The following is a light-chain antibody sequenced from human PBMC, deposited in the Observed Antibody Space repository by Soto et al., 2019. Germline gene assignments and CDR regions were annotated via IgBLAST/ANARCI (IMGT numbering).Light chain of an antibody. Sequence: QAVVTQPPSASGTPGQRVTISCSGSSSNIGRNTVNWYQKLPGTAPKLLIYSNNQRPSGVPDRFSGSKSGTSASLAISGLQSGDEADYYCAAWDDSLNGVVFGGGTRLTVL. V-gene: IGLV1-44*01. CDR3: AAWDDSLNGVV. CDR1: SSNIGRNT. J-gene: IGLJ2*01. CDR2: SNN.